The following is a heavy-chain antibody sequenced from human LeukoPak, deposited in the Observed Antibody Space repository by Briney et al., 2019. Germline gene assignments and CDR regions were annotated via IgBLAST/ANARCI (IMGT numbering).Heavy chain of an antibody. V-gene: IGHV4-59*12. CDR1: GGSISSYY. D-gene: IGHD3-16*01. CDR3: AREEGGVDY. J-gene: IGHJ4*02. CDR2: TYYSGST. Sequence: PSETLSLTCTVSGGSISSYYWSWIRQPPGKGLEWIGYTYYSGSTYYNPSLKSRVTISVDTSKNQFSLKLSSVTAADTAVYYCAREEGGVDYWGQGTLVTVSS.